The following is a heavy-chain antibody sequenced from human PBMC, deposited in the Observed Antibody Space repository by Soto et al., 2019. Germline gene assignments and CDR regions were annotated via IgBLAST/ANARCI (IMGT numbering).Heavy chain of an antibody. V-gene: IGHV4-39*01. CDR2: IYHTGNA. Sequence: SETLSLTCSVSGDSISNSRFYWAWIRQPPGEGLEWIGSIYHTGNAYYNPSLKSRVTISVDTSKNQFSLKLTSVTAADAALYYCARDFFDSSDYTTNWFDPWGQGTLVTSPQ. CDR3: ARDFFDSSDYTTNWFDP. J-gene: IGHJ5*02. CDR1: GDSISNSRFY. D-gene: IGHD3-22*01.